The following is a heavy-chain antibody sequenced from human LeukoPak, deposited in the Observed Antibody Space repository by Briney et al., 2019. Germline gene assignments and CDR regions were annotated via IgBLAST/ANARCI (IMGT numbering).Heavy chain of an antibody. CDR3: ARVAVAEGYYYYMDV. CDR1: GFTFSSYE. Sequence: GGSLRLSCAASGFTFSSYEMNWVRQAPGKGLEWVSYISSSGSTIYYADSVKGRFTISRDNAKNSLYLQMNGLRAEDTAVYYCARVAVAEGYYYYMDVWGKGTTVTISS. CDR2: ISSSGSTI. V-gene: IGHV3-48*03. J-gene: IGHJ6*03. D-gene: IGHD6-19*01.